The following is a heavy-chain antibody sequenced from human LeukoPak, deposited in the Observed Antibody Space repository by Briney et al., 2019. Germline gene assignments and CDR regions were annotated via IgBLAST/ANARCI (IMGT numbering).Heavy chain of an antibody. D-gene: IGHD6-19*01. Sequence: PGESLQISCKGSGYSFTSYWIGWVRQMPGKGLEWMGIIYPGDSDTRYSPSFQGQVTISADKSISTAYLQWSSLKASDTAMYYCARQLTYSSGWFPPGVDYWGQGTLVTVSS. J-gene: IGHJ4*02. CDR1: GYSFTSYW. V-gene: IGHV5-51*01. CDR3: ARQLTYSSGWFPPGVDY. CDR2: IYPGDSDT.